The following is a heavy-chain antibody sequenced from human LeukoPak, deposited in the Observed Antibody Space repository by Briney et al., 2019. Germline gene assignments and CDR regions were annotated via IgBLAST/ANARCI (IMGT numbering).Heavy chain of an antibody. Sequence: GGSLRLSCAASGFNFNNYWRSWLGQAQGKGREWVANIKDDGSEEYYVDSVKGRFTIVRDNAYNSLYLQMNSLRVEDTAIYFCARFTRRYSGDYWGQGTLVSVSS. CDR2: IKDDGSEE. J-gene: IGHJ4*02. CDR1: GFNFNNYW. CDR3: ARFTRRYSGDY. D-gene: IGHD1-26*01. V-gene: IGHV3-7*03.